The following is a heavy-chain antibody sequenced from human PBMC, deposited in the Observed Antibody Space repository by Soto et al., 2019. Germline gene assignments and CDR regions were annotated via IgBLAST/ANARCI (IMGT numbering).Heavy chain of an antibody. J-gene: IGHJ4*02. CDR1: GGSISSYY. Sequence: SETLSFTCTVSGGSISSYYWSWIRQPPGKGLEWIGYIYYSGSTNYNPSLKSRVTISVDTSKNQFSLKLSSVTAADTAVYYCARVNSSGWYGRVDYWGQGTLVTVSS. D-gene: IGHD6-19*01. V-gene: IGHV4-59*01. CDR2: IYYSGST. CDR3: ARVNSSGWYGRVDY.